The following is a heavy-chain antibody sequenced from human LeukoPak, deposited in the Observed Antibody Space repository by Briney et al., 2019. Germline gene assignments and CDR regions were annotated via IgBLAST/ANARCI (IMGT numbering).Heavy chain of an antibody. CDR1: GFTFSSYW. D-gene: IGHD1/OR15-1a*01. CDR3: LVTTRSRGFDY. V-gene: IGHV3-7*01. CDR2: IRQDGSVQ. J-gene: IGHJ4*02. Sequence: GGSLRLSCAASGFTFSSYWMSWVRQAPGKGLVWVANIRQDGSVQNYVDSVKGRFTISRDNPKNSVYLQMSSLRAEDTAVYYCLVTTRSRGFDYWGQGTLVTVSS.